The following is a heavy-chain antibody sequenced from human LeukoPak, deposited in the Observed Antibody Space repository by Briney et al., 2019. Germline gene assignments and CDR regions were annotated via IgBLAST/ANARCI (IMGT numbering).Heavy chain of an antibody. CDR3: ARRQTAARVGSLDY. CDR1: GYTFTGYY. CDR2: INPNSGGT. Sequence: ASVNVSCKASGYTFTGYYMHWVRQAPGQGLEWMGWINPNSGGTNYAQKFQGRVTMTRDTSISTAYMELSRLRSDDTAVYYCARRQTAARVGSLDYWGQGTLVTVSS. D-gene: IGHD6-6*01. J-gene: IGHJ4*02. V-gene: IGHV1-2*02.